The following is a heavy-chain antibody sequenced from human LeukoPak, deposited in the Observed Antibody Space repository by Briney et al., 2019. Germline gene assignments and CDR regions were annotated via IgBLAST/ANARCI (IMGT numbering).Heavy chain of an antibody. CDR1: GFTFSTYG. D-gene: IGHD1-26*01. CDR3: AKERLGATTPNPDY. J-gene: IGHJ4*02. V-gene: IGHV3-30*18. CDR2: ISSDGRDK. Sequence: PGRSLRLSCAASGFTFSTYGMHWVRQAPGKGLEWVAVISSDGRDKYYTDSVKGRFTISRNNSKNTLYLQMSSLRADDTALYYCAKERLGATTPNPDYWGQGTLVTVSS.